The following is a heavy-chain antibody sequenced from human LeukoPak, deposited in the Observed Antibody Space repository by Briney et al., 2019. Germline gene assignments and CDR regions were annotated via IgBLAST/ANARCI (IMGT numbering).Heavy chain of an antibody. CDR1: GFTFDDYA. D-gene: IGHD3-16*02. CDR2: ISWNSGSI. J-gene: IGHJ4*02. CDR3: AKDGDYVWGSYRYTYFDY. V-gene: IGHV3-9*01. Sequence: GGSLRLSCAASGFTFDDYAMHWVRRAPGKGLEWVSGISWNSGSIGYADSVKGRFTISRDNAKNSLYLQMNSLRAEDTALYYCAKDGDYVWGSYRYTYFDYWGQGTLVTVSS.